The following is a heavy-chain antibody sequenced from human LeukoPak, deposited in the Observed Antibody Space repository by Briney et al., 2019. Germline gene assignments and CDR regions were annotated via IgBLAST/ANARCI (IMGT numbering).Heavy chain of an antibody. CDR2: IYYSGST. V-gene: IGHV4-39*07. D-gene: IGHD6-19*01. Sequence: SETLSLTCTVSGGSISSSSYYWGWIRQPPGKGLEWIGSIYYSGSTYYNPSLNSRVTISVDTSKNQFSLKLSSVTAADTAVYYCAREVYSGSRFDPWGQGTLVTVSS. CDR3: AREVYSGSRFDP. CDR1: GGSISSSSYY. J-gene: IGHJ5*02.